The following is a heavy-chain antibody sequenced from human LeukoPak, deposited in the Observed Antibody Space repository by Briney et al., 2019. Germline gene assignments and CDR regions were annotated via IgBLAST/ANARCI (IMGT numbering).Heavy chain of an antibody. CDR2: ISGSGGSA. CDR3: AKEARSYGYYFDY. CDR1: GYTFSSSA. J-gene: IGHJ4*02. Sequence: QPGGSLRLSCAASGYTFSSSAMSWVRQAPGKGLEWVSAISGSGGSAYYADSVKGRFTVSRDNSKNTLYLQMNSLGAEDTAVYYCAKEARSYGYYFDYWGQGTLVTVSS. D-gene: IGHD5-18*01. V-gene: IGHV3-23*01.